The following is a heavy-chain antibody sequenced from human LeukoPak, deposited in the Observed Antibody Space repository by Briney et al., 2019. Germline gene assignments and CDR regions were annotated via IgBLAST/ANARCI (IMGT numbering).Heavy chain of an antibody. CDR2: IYYSGST. J-gene: IGHJ5*02. Sequence: SETLSLTCTVSGGSISSYYWSWIRQPPGKGLEWIGYIYYSGSTNYNPSLKSRVTISVDTSKNQFSLKLSSVTAADTAVYYCARNAGYSYGYTPEGNWFDPWGQGTLVTVSS. CDR3: ARNAGYSYGYTPEGNWFDP. V-gene: IGHV4-59*01. D-gene: IGHD5-18*01. CDR1: GGSISSYY.